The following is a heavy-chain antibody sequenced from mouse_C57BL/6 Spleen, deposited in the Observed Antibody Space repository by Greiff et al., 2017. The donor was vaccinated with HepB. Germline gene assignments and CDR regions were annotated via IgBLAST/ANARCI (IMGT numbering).Heavy chain of an antibody. CDR3: ARSVVALPCAMDY. CDR2: IDPSDSYT. D-gene: IGHD1-1*01. Sequence: QVQLQQPGAELVMPGASVKLSCKASGYTFTSYWMHWVKQRPGQGLEWIGEIDPSDSYTNYNQKFKGKSTLTVDKSSSTAYMQLSSLTSEDSAVYYCARSVVALPCAMDYWGQGTSVTVSS. J-gene: IGHJ4*01. V-gene: IGHV1-69*01. CDR1: GYTFTSYW.